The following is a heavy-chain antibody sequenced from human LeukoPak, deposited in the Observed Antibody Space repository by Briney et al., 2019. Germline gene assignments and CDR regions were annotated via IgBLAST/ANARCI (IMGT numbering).Heavy chain of an antibody. J-gene: IGHJ4*02. V-gene: IGHV3-23*01. CDR2: ISGTGGST. Sequence: GGSLRLSCAASGFTFKNYALTWVRQAPGKGPEWVSGISGTGGSTFYADSVRGRFTISRDNSKNTLDLQMSSLRVEDTAVYYCASGGPTRGTLDYWGQGTLVTVSS. CDR3: ASGGPTRGTLDY. CDR1: GFTFKNYA. D-gene: IGHD1-26*01.